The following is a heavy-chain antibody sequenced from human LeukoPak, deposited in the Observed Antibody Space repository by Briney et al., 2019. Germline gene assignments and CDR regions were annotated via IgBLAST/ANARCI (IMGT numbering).Heavy chain of an antibody. V-gene: IGHV4-61*01. CDR3: ARGQKRLQDY. CDR1: GGSVSSDSYF. CDR2: IYHSGST. J-gene: IGHJ4*02. Sequence: SETLSLTCTVSGGSVSSDSYFWTWIRQPPGKGLEWIGYIYHSGSTNYNPSLKSRVTISLDTSKSQISLKLSSVTAADTAVYYCARGQKRLQDYWGQGTLVTVSS.